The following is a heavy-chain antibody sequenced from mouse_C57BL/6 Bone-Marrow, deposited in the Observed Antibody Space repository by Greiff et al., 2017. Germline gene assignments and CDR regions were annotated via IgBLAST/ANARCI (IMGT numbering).Heavy chain of an antibody. D-gene: IGHD3-2*02. CDR3: VRDSSGLYYFDY. CDR2: IRSKSNNYAT. Sequence: EVKLVESGGGLVQPKGSLKLSCAASGFSFNTYAMNWVRQAPGKGLEWVARIRSKSNNYATYYADSVKDRFTISRDDSESMLYLQMNNLKTEDTAMYYCVRDSSGLYYFDYWGQGTTLTVSS. J-gene: IGHJ2*01. V-gene: IGHV10-1*01. CDR1: GFSFNTYA.